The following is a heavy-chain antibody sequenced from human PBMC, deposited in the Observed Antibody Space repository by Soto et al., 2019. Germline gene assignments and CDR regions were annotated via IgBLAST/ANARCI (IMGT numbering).Heavy chain of an antibody. V-gene: IGHV1-18*01. J-gene: IGHJ6*03. D-gene: IGHD3-16*01. CDR2: ISAYNGNT. CDR1: GYTFTSYG. Sequence: ASVKVSCKASGYTFTSYGISWVRQAPGQGLEWMGWISAYNGNTNYAQKLQGRVTMTTDTSTSTAYMELRSLRSDDTAVYYCARDPPNDYIWGSYSYYYYMDVWGKGTTVTVSS. CDR3: ARDPPNDYIWGSYSYYYYMDV.